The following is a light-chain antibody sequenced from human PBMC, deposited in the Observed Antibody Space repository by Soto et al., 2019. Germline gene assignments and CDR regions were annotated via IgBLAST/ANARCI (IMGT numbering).Light chain of an antibody. Sequence: DIPITESPSTLPASVGDRVTLTCRASQSVSVWVAWYQQKPGTVPKLLIYDAFTVDTGVPSRFSGSGSGTEFTLTISSLQPEDFATYYCQQYDAFSRTFGQGTKVDIK. CDR2: DAF. CDR3: QQYDAFSRT. CDR1: QSVSVW. J-gene: IGKJ1*01. V-gene: IGKV1-5*01.